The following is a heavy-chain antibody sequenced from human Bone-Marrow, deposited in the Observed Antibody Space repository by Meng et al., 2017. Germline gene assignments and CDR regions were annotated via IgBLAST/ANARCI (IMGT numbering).Heavy chain of an antibody. CDR2: INPSGGST. CDR3: ARSRRSGDEPDYYYGMDV. D-gene: IGHD4-17*01. V-gene: IGHV1-46*01. Sequence: QVQLVQSGAEVKKPGASVKVSCKASGHTFTSYYMHWVRQAPGQGLEWMGIINPSGGSTSYAQKFQGRVTMTRDTSTSTVYMELSSLRSEDTAVYYCARSRRSGDEPDYYYGMDVWGQGTTVTVSS. J-gene: IGHJ6*02. CDR1: GHTFTSYY.